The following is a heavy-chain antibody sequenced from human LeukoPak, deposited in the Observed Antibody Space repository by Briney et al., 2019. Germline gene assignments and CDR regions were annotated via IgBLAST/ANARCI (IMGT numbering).Heavy chain of an antibody. J-gene: IGHJ6*03. Sequence: SGTLSLTCTVSGDSITSSHWWSWIRQSPGKGLEWIGNTYHSDYTNYNPSLKGRATISVDKSKNQFSLNLRFVTAADTAVYYCAREPGTMLRGSRRGFDDYYYYMDVWGKGTTVTISS. CDR2: TYHSDYT. V-gene: IGHV4-4*02. CDR3: AREPGTMLRGSRRGFDDYYYYMDV. CDR1: GDSITSSHW. D-gene: IGHD3-10*01.